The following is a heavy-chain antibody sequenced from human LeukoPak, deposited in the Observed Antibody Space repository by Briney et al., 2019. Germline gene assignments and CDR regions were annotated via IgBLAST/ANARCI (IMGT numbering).Heavy chain of an antibody. CDR1: GYTLTELS. J-gene: IGHJ4*02. CDR3: ATVKFKTIFGVVIIPVKGPFDY. Sequence: GASVKVSCKVSGYTLTELSMHWVRQAPGKWLEWMGGFDPEDGETIYAQKFQGRVTMTEDTSTDTAYMELSSLRSEDTAVYYCATVKFKTIFGVVIIPVKGPFDYWGQGTLVTVSS. D-gene: IGHD3-3*01. CDR2: FDPEDGET. V-gene: IGHV1-24*01.